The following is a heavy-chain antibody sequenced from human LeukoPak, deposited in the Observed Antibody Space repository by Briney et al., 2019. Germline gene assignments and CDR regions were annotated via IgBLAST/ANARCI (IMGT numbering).Heavy chain of an antibody. CDR3: ARDPMPRQPHYYYGMDV. J-gene: IGHJ6*02. Sequence: SVKVSCKASGGTFISYAISWVRQAPGQGLGWMGRIIPILGIANYAQKFQGRVTITADKSTSTAYMELSSLRSEDTAVYYCARDPMPRQPHYYYGMDVWGQGTTVTVSS. D-gene: IGHD2-2*01. V-gene: IGHV1-69*04. CDR1: GGTFISYA. CDR2: IIPILGIA.